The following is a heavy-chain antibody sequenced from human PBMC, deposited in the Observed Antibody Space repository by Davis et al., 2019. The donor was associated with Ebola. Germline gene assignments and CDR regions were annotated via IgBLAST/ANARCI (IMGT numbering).Heavy chain of an antibody. CDR3: AATYDTSGYPTDY. J-gene: IGHJ4*02. D-gene: IGHD3-22*01. CDR1: GFTFSSYI. CDR2: ISSSSYYI. V-gene: IGHV3-21*01. Sequence: GESLKTSCAASGFTFSSYIMNWVRHAPGMGLEWVSSISSSSYYIYYADSVKGRFTISRDNAKKSLYLQMNSLRAEDTGVYYCAATYDTSGYPTDYWGQGTLVTVSP.